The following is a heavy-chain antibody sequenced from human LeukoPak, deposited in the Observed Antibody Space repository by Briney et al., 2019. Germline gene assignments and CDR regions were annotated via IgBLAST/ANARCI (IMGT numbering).Heavy chain of an antibody. Sequence: GGSLRLFCAASGFSVSGVYMSWVHQAPGKGLECVSIIYTAGSTSYTDSVKGRFTISRDNSKNTLYLQMNSLRAEDTAVYYCASRGEFYGSGTYFGSWGQGTLVSVSS. D-gene: IGHD3-10*01. CDR3: ASRGEFYGSGTYFGS. CDR1: GFSVSGVY. V-gene: IGHV3-53*01. J-gene: IGHJ5*02. CDR2: IYTAGST.